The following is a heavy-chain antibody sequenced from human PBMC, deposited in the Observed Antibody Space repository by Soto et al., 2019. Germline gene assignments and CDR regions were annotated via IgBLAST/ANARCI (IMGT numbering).Heavy chain of an antibody. V-gene: IGHV3-23*01. J-gene: IGHJ4*02. CDR3: AKDPYGSGSYYKVFGY. Sequence: GGSLRLSCAASGFTFNSYAMSWVRQAPGKGLEWVSAISGSGGSTYYADSVKGRFTISRDNSKNTLYLQMNSLRAEDTAVYYCAKDPYGSGSYYKVFGYWGQGTLVTVSS. CDR2: ISGSGGST. CDR1: GFTFNSYA. D-gene: IGHD3-10*01.